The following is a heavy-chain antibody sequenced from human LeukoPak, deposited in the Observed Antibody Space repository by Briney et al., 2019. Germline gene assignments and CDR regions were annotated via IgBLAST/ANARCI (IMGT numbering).Heavy chain of an antibody. V-gene: IGHV3-72*01. CDR1: GFTFSDHY. CDR2: TRNKANSYTT. Sequence: GRSLRLSCAASGFTFSDHYMDWVRQAPGKGLEWVGRTRNKANSYTTEYAASVKGRFTISRDDPKNSLYLQMNSLKTEDTAVYYCARASLDYYYGMDVWGQGTTVAVSS. J-gene: IGHJ6*02. D-gene: IGHD3-16*01. CDR3: ARASLDYYYGMDV.